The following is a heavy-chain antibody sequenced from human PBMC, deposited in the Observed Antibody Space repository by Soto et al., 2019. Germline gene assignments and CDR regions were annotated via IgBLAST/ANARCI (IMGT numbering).Heavy chain of an antibody. D-gene: IGHD3-16*01. CDR2: IYNGGIP. CDR3: ASQEYDKSVYYFDD. Sequence: ASETLSLTCTVSGGSVSSQSWSWIRQPAGKGLEWIGRIYNGGIPLIHPSLESRVALSLDTSKNQFSLTLSSVTAADTAIYYWASQEYDKSVYYFDDWGRGTLVTVSS. J-gene: IGHJ4*02. V-gene: IGHV4-4*07. CDR1: GGSVSSQS.